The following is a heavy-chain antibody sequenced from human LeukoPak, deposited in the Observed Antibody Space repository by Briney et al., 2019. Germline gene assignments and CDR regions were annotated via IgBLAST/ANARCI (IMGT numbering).Heavy chain of an antibody. CDR1: GGTFSSYA. Sequence: SVKVSCKASGGTFSSYAISWVRQAPGQGLEWMGGIIPIFGTANYAQKFQGRVTITTDESTSTAYMELSSLRSEDTAVYYCAGVGSNRLRLGELSFMDVWGKGTTVTV. J-gene: IGHJ6*03. CDR2: IIPIFGTA. V-gene: IGHV1-69*05. CDR3: AGVGSNRLRLGELSFMDV. D-gene: IGHD3-16*02.